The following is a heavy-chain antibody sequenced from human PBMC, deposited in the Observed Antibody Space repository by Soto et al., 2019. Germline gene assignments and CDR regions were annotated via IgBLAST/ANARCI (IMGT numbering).Heavy chain of an antibody. CDR3: ARDSYGPVGGTIFGLWSLNYFDY. CDR2: INPSGGST. V-gene: IGHV1-46*03. CDR1: GYTFTSYY. D-gene: IGHD3-3*01. J-gene: IGHJ4*02. Sequence: GASVKVSCKASGYTFTSYYMHWVRQAPGQGLEWMGIINPSGGSTSYAQKFQGRVTMTRDTSTSTVYMELSSLRSEDTAVYYCARDSYGPVGGTIFGLWSLNYFDYWGQGTLVTVSS.